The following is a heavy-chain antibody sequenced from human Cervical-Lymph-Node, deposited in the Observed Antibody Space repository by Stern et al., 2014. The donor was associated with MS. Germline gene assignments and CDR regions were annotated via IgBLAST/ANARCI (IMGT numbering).Heavy chain of an antibody. CDR3: ARVVAVAGTSFDY. CDR1: GFTFSNYA. V-gene: IGHV3-30-3*01. D-gene: IGHD6-19*01. Sequence: DQLVESGGGVVQPGRSLRLSCAASGFTFSNYAMHWVRQAPGKGLEWVTLISDNASKTFYADSVKGRFTISRDNSRNTLFLQMNSLRAEDTAVYYCARVVAVAGTSFDYWGQGTLVTVSS. J-gene: IGHJ4*02. CDR2: ISDNASKT.